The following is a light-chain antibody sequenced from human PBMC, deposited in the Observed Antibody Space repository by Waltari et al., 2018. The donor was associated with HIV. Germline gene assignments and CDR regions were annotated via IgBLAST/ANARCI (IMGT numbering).Light chain of an antibody. CDR2: QDS. CDR1: TLGDNY. V-gene: IGLV3-1*01. J-gene: IGLJ2*01. Sequence: SYELTQPPSVSVSPGQTASITCSGATLGDNYACWYQQKPGQSPVLVIYQDSKRPSGIPERFSGSNSGNTATLTISGTQAMDEADYYCQAWDSSNVVFGGGTKLTVL. CDR3: QAWDSSNVV.